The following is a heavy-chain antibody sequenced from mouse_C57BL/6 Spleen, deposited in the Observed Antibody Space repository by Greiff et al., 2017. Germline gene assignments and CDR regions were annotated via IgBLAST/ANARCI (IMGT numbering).Heavy chain of an antibody. V-gene: IGHV3-6*01. Sequence: ESGPGLVKPSQSLSLTCSVTGYSITSGYYWNWIRQFPGNKLEWMGYISYDGSNNYNPSLKNRISITRDTSKNQFFLKLNSVTTEDTATYYCAREGDYSNRYYYAMDYWGQGTSVTVSS. CDR3: AREGDYSNRYYYAMDY. J-gene: IGHJ4*01. D-gene: IGHD2-5*01. CDR1: GYSITSGYY. CDR2: ISYDGSN.